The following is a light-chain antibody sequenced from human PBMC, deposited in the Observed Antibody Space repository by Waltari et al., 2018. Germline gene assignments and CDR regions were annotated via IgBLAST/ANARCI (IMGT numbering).Light chain of an antibody. V-gene: IGKV3-20*01. CDR1: QSVSSSS. Sequence: EIVLTQSPGTLSLSPGESATLSCRASQSVSSSSLAWYQQKPGQAPRLLMYEVSRWATGIPDRFSGSGSGTDFTLNISRLEPEDFAVYYCQQYGSSSWTFGQGTKVEMK. CDR2: EVS. CDR3: QQYGSSSWT. J-gene: IGKJ1*01.